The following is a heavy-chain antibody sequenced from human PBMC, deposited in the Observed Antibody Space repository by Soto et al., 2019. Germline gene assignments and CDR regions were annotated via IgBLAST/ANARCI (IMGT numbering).Heavy chain of an antibody. D-gene: IGHD4-4*01. CDR3: AHRNLNDYSNYWFDP. J-gene: IGHJ5*02. Sequence: SGPTLVKPTQTLTLTCTFSGFSLSTSGVGVGWIRQPPGKALEWLALIYWDDDKRYSPSLKSRLTITKDTSKNQVVLTMTNMDPVDTATYYCAHRNLNDYSNYWFDPWGQGTLVTVSS. CDR1: GFSLSTSGVG. V-gene: IGHV2-5*02. CDR2: IYWDDDK.